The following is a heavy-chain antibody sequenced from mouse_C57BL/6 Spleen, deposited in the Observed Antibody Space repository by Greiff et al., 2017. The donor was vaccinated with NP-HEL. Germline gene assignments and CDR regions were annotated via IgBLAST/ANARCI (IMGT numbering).Heavy chain of an antibody. D-gene: IGHD2-3*01. V-gene: IGHV6-6*01. CDR2: IRNKANNHAT. CDR3: TWFDGDGYPTYAMDD. CDR1: GFTFSDAW. J-gene: IGHJ4*01. Sequence: ESGGGLVQPGGSMKLSCAASGFTFSDAWMAWVRQSPETGLEWVAEIRNKANNHATYYAESVKGRFNISRDDSKSSVYLQINSLRAEDTGIYYGTWFDGDGYPTYAMDDRGQGTSVTVSS.